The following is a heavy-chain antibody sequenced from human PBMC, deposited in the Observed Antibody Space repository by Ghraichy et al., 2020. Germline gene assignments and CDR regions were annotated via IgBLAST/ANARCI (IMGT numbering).Heavy chain of an antibody. J-gene: IGHJ4*02. CDR3: ARGLPGTVAVDY. D-gene: IGHD1/OR15-1a*01. CDR1: GFTVSSNY. Sequence: LSLTCAASGFTVSSNYMNWVRQAPGKGLEWVSGVYGGGSTYYADSVKGRFSISRDNSKNTLYLQMNSLRAEDTAVYHCARGLPGTVAVDYWGQGTLVTVSS. CDR2: VYGGGST. V-gene: IGHV3-66*01.